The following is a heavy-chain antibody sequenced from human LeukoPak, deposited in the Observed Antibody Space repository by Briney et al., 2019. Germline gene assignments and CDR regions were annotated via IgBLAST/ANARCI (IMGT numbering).Heavy chain of an antibody. CDR1: GFSFNTYH. V-gene: IGHV3-48*02. Sequence: GGSLRLSCAASGFSFNTYHMNWVRQAPGKGLEWVSSISPSSRLIYYADSVKGRFTISRDNAKNSLCLQMDSLRDEDTAFYYCVRGGPFDIWGQGTMVTV. CDR3: VRGGPFDI. J-gene: IGHJ3*02. CDR2: ISPSSRLI.